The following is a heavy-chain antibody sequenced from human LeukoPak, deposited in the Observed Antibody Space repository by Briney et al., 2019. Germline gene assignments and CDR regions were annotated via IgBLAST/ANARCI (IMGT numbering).Heavy chain of an antibody. CDR1: GFSFVNNA. V-gene: IGHV3-23*01. Sequence: PGGSLRLSCAASGFSFVNNAMGWVRQAPGKGLEWVSGICASGRCTFYAAPVRGRFTVSRDNFKNSLYLQMNNLRAEDTAVYYSAKYINVPGTQLLGDYWGQGALVTVSS. CDR3: AKYINVPGTQLLGDY. J-gene: IGHJ4*02. CDR2: ICASGRCT. D-gene: IGHD1-1*01.